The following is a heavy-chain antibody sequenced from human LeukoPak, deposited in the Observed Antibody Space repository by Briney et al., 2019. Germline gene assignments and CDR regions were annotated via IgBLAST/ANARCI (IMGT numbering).Heavy chain of an antibody. Sequence: SETLSLTCTVSGGSVSSYYWSWIRQSPEKGLEWIGFLHYSGIADYNPSLKSRVTISVDTSKNQFSLKLSSVTAADTAMYYCATHDLRVGGPYYFDYWGQGALVTVSS. V-gene: IGHV4-59*08. D-gene: IGHD3-22*01. CDR2: LHYSGIA. J-gene: IGHJ4*02. CDR3: ATHDLRVGGPYYFDY. CDR1: GGSVSSYY.